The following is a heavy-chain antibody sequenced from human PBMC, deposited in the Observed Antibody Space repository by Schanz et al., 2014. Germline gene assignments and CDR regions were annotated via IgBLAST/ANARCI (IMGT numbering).Heavy chain of an antibody. J-gene: IGHJ6*02. V-gene: IGHV3-21*01. CDR1: GFIFRSYT. CDR3: ARDIKKQRVDSKDYYNGMDV. D-gene: IGHD6-25*01. CDR2: LSSSGLYT. Sequence: EVQLVESGGGLGKPGGSLRLSCKASGFIFRSYTMNWLRQAPGKGLEWVASLSSSGLYTFYADLAGGRFTISRDDAKNSLLLEMNNLRTEDTAVDFCARDIKKQRVDSKDYYNGMDVWGQGTTVTVSS.